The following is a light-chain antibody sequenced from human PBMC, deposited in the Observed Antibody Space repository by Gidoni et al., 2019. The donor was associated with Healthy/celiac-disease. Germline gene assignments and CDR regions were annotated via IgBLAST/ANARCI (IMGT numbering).Light chain of an antibody. CDR2: AAS. CDR1: QGISSY. Sequence: DIQLTQSPSFLSASVGDRVTITCRASQGISSYLAWYQQQPGKAPKLLIYAASTLQSGVPSRVSGSGSGTEFTLTISSLQPEDFATYYCQQLNSYPVTFGQGTKVEIK. V-gene: IGKV1-9*01. CDR3: QQLNSYPVT. J-gene: IGKJ1*01.